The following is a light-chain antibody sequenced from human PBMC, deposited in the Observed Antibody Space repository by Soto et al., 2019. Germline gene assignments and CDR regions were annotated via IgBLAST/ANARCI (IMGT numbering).Light chain of an antibody. CDR2: DAS. J-gene: IGKJ2*01. Sequence: EIVLTQSPATLSLSPGERATLSCRASRSISNYLAWYQQKPGQPPRLLIYDASNRATDIPARFSGSGSGTDFTLTISSLEPEDFAVYYCQQRGCWYTFGQGTKLEIK. CDR1: RSISNY. CDR3: QQRGCWYT. V-gene: IGKV3-11*01.